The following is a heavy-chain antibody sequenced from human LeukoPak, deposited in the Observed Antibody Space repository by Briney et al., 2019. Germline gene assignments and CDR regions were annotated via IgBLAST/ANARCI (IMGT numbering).Heavy chain of an antibody. CDR1: GFTFSSYA. V-gene: IGHV3-30*04. J-gene: IGHJ4*02. CDR2: ISYDESNK. CDR3: ARDGLGYNASASPQNYFDY. Sequence: WRSLRLSCAASGFTFSSYAMHWVRQPPGKGLDWVAVISYDESNKYYADSVKGRSTFSRDNSNDTLYPQMNSLSAEATAVYYCARDGLGYNASASPQNYFDYWGQGTLVPVSP. D-gene: IGHD3-10*01.